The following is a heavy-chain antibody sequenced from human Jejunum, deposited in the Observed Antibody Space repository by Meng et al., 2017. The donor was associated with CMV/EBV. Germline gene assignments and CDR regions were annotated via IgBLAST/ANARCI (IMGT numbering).Heavy chain of an antibody. J-gene: IGHJ6*02. CDR2: IRGKAHSYAT. CDR1: SGSA. V-gene: IGHV3-73*01. D-gene: IGHD6-6*01. CDR3: AKVDSSSYYYYYGMDV. Sequence: SGSAVHWVRQASGKGLEWVGRIRGKAHSYATAYAASVKGRFTISRDDSKNTAYLQMNSLKTEDTGMYYCAKVDSSSYYYYYGMDVWGQGTTVTVSS.